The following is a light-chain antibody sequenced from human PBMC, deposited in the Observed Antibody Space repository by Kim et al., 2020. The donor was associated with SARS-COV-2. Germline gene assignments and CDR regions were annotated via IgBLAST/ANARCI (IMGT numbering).Light chain of an antibody. CDR2: GAS. CDR3: QQYNNWPPDT. CDR1: QSVSSN. J-gene: IGKJ3*01. V-gene: IGKV3-15*01. Sequence: VSPGERATLTCRASQSVSSNLAWYQQKPGQAPRLLIYGASTRATGIPARFSGSGSGTEFTLTISSLQSEDFAVYYCQQYNNWPPDTFGPGTKVDIK.